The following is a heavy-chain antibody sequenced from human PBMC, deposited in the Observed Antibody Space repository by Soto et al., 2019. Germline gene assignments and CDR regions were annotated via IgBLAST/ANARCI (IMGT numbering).Heavy chain of an antibody. J-gene: IGHJ4*02. CDR2: ISSSSSTI. CDR3: ARDLSGSSGNYGPAY. D-gene: IGHD1-26*01. V-gene: IGHV3-21*01. CDR1: GFTFSSYT. Sequence: GGSLRLSCAASGFTFSSYTMNWVRQAPGKGLEWVSSISSSSSTIYYADSVKGRFTISRDNAKNSLYLQMNSLRAEDTAVYYCARDLSGSSGNYGPAYWGQGTLVTVSS.